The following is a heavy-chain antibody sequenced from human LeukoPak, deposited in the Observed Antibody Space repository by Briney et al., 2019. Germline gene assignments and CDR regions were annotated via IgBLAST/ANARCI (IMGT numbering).Heavy chain of an antibody. CDR1: GFTFTNSA. CDR2: IVVGSGNT. V-gene: IGHV1-58*02. J-gene: IGHJ4*02. CDR3: AASYSSGWFVDY. D-gene: IGHD6-19*01. Sequence: GASVKVSCKASGFTFTNSAMQWVRQARGQRLEWIGWIVVGSGNTNYAQKFQERVTITRDMSTSTAYMELSSLRSEDTAVYYCAASYSSGWFVDYWGQGTLVTVSS.